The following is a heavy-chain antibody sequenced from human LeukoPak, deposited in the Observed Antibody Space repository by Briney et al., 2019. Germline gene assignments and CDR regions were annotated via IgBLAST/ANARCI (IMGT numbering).Heavy chain of an antibody. V-gene: IGHV4-61*01. CDR3: ARLKATVSIHAYFDY. Sequence: PSETLSLTCTVSGGSISSSSYYWTWIRQPPRKGLEWIGYIDHSWSTNYNPSIKSRVTISSDTSKNQFSLELSSVTAADTAVYYCARLKATVSIHAYFDYWGQGTLVTVSS. D-gene: IGHD4-17*01. J-gene: IGHJ4*02. CDR2: IDHSWST. CDR1: GGSISSSSYY.